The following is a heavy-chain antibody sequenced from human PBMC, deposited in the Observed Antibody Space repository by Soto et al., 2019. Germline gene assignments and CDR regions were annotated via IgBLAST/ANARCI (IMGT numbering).Heavy chain of an antibody. J-gene: IGHJ4*02. CDR3: ARARVIDSRVDY. CDR2: IYYSGST. Sequence: QVQLQESGPGLVKPSQTLSLTCTVSGGSISSGDYYWSWIRQPPGKGLEWLGYIYYSGSTYYNPSLKSRVTVSVDTSKNQFSLKLSSVTAAGAAVYYCARARVIDSRVDYWGQGTLVTVSS. CDR1: GGSISSGDYY. D-gene: IGHD6-13*01. V-gene: IGHV4-30-4*01.